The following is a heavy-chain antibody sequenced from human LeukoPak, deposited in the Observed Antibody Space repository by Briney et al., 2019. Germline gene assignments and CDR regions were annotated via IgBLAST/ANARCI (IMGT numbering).Heavy chain of an antibody. Sequence: GGSLRLSCPASRFTFSSYWTGCVRQAPGKGLEWVANIKQDGGEKYYVDSVKGRFTISRDSAKNSLYLQMNSLRAEGTAMYYCARGRGIDYLGQGTLVSVSS. V-gene: IGHV3-7*03. J-gene: IGHJ4*02. CDR3: ARGRGIDY. CDR2: IKQDGGEK. CDR1: RFTFSSYW.